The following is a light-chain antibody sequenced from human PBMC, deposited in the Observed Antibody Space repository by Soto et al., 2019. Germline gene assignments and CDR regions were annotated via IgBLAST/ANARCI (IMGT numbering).Light chain of an antibody. CDR3: QKYLSALWT. Sequence: DIHMTQSPSTLPASLGDEVTITCRASQSVRNYLAWYQQKPGKAPRLLIYKASNLESGVPSRFSGSGSGTEFTLTISSLQPEDVATYYCQKYLSALWTFGQGTKVDIK. CDR2: KAS. J-gene: IGKJ1*01. CDR1: QSVRNY. V-gene: IGKV1-5*03.